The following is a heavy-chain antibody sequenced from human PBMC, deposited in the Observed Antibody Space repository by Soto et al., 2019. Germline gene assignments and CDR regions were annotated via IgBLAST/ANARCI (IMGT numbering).Heavy chain of an antibody. Sequence: EVQLLDSGGGLVQPGGSLRLSCAASGFTFSNYAMTWVRQGPGKGLEWVSGISGSGGRSYYADSVKGGFTISRDNSKSTFYLQMNSLRAEDTAVYYCAKAYFVWSSEQPYYFDYWGQGTLVTVSS. CDR1: GFTFSNYA. J-gene: IGHJ4*02. CDR3: AKAYFVWSSEQPYYFDY. D-gene: IGHD3-16*01. CDR2: ISGSGGRS. V-gene: IGHV3-23*01.